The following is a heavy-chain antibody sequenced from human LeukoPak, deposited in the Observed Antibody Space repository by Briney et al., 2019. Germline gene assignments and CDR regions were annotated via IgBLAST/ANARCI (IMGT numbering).Heavy chain of an antibody. V-gene: IGHV4-38-2*02. CDR3: ARGSRKYYYDSKDAFDI. D-gene: IGHD3-22*01. J-gene: IGHJ3*02. Sequence: SETLSLTCTVSGYSISSGYYWGWIRQPPGKGLEWIGSIYHSGSTYYNPSLKSRVTISVDTSKNQFSLKLSSVTAADTAVYYCARGSRKYYYDSKDAFDIWGQGTMVTVSS. CDR1: GYSISSGYY. CDR2: IYHSGST.